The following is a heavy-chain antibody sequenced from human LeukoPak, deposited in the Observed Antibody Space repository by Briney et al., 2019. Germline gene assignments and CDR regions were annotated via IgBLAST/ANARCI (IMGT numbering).Heavy chain of an antibody. Sequence: SETLSLTCTVSGGSISSYYWSWMRQPAGKGLEWIGRIYTSGSTNYNPSLKSRVTMSVDTSKNQSSLKLSSVTAADTAVYYCARAGAGSSGWYLGFDYWGQGTLVTVSS. J-gene: IGHJ4*02. D-gene: IGHD6-19*01. CDR2: IYTSGST. CDR1: GGSISSYY. V-gene: IGHV4-4*07. CDR3: ARAGAGSSGWYLGFDY.